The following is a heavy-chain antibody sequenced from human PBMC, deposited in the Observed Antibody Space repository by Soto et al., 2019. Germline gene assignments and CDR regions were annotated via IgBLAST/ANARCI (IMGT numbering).Heavy chain of an antibody. CDR3: AKVRDSGSYYYYYYYGMDV. CDR1: GFTFSSYA. V-gene: IGHV3-23*01. D-gene: IGHD3-10*01. CDR2: ISGSGGST. J-gene: IGHJ6*02. Sequence: GGSLRLSCAASGFTFSSYAMSWVRQAPGKGLEWVSGISGSGGSTHYADSVKGRFTISRDNSKNTLYVQMNSLRAEDTAVYYCAKVRDSGSYYYYYYYGMDVWGQGTTVTVSS.